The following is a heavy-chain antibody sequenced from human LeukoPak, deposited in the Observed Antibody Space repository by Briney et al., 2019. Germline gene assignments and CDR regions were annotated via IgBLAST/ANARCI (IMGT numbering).Heavy chain of an antibody. CDR2: ISGSGGST. CDR3: AKDRIAAAGMAGPLDY. CDR1: GFTFNNYA. V-gene: IGHV3-23*01. Sequence: PGGSLRLSCAASGFTFNNYAMSWVRQAPGKGLEWVSAISGSGGSTYYADSVKGRFTISRDNSKNTLYLQMNSLRAEDTAVYYCAKDRIAAAGMAGPLDYWGQGTLVTVSS. D-gene: IGHD6-13*01. J-gene: IGHJ4*02.